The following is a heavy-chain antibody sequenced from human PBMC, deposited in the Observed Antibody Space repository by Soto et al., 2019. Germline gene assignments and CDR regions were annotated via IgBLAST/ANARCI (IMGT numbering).Heavy chain of an antibody. D-gene: IGHD3-10*01. V-gene: IGHV4-59*01. CDR1: GGSISSYY. Sequence: SETLSLTCTVSGGSISSYYWSWIRQPPGKGLEWIGYIYYSGSTNYNPSLKSRVTISVDTSKNQFSLKLSSVTAADTAVYYCARDNPDGSGVDYWGQGTLVTVSS. CDR3: ARDNPDGSGVDY. J-gene: IGHJ4*02. CDR2: IYYSGST.